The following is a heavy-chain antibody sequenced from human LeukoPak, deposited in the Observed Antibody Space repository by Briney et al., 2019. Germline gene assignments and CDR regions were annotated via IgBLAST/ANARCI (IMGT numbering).Heavy chain of an antibody. V-gene: IGHV4-38-2*02. CDR2: IYHSGST. D-gene: IGHD3-22*01. CDR3: AREAYDSSGYYLDY. CDR1: GYSISSGYY. J-gene: IGHJ4*02. Sequence: PSETLSLTCTVSGYSISSGYYWGWIRQSPGKGLEWIGSIYHSGSTYYNPSLKSRVTISVDTSKNQFSLKLSSVTAADTALYYCAREAYDSSGYYLDYWGQGTLVTVSS.